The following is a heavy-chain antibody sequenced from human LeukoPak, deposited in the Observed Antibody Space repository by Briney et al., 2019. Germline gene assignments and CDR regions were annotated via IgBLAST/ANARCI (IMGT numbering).Heavy chain of an antibody. J-gene: IGHJ6*03. Sequence: PGGSLRLSCAASGFTFSSYEMNWVRQAPGKGLEWVSSITSSSSFIYYADSLKGRFTISRDNSKNTLYLQMNSLRAGDTAVYYCARDRGRYYMDVWGKGTTVTISS. CDR1: GFTFSSYE. V-gene: IGHV3-21*01. CDR3: ARDRGRYYMDV. CDR2: ITSSSSFI. D-gene: IGHD6-25*01.